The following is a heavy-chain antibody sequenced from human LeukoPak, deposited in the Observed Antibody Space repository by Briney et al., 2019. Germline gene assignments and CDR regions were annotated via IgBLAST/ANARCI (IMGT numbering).Heavy chain of an antibody. CDR1: GFSFSTSY. V-gene: IGHV3-48*01. CDR3: VRDLGGRSGH. J-gene: IGHJ4*02. D-gene: IGHD1-26*01. Sequence: GGSLRLSCAASGFSFSTSYMNWARQAPGKGLEWVSYISSSSSTIYYADSVKGRFTISRDNAKNSLFLQMNSLTAEDTAVYYCVRDLGGRSGHWGQGTLVTVSS. CDR2: ISSSSSTI.